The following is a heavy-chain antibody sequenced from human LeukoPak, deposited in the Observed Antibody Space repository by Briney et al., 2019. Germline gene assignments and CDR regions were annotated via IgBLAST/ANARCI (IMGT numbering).Heavy chain of an antibody. D-gene: IGHD1-26*01. J-gene: IGHJ4*02. V-gene: IGHV4-4*07. CDR2: IYASGSA. CDR3: STDREVGRLAPAPTGDY. Sequence: PSETLSLTCSVSGASISRYYWSWIRQSPGKGLEWIGRIYASGSANYNPSLQSRVTMSIDTSKNQISLKFSSVTAADTAIYYCSTDREVGRLAPAPTGDYWGQGTLVTVSS. CDR1: GASISRYY.